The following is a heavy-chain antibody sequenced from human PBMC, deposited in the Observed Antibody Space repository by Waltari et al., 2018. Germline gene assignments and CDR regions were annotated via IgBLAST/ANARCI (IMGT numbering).Heavy chain of an antibody. CDR2: FYYGGRT. V-gene: IGHV4-39*01. CDR3: ARPCCVGGGALLSLDL. Sequence: QLQLQESGPGLVKPSGTLSPTCTASGGSIRRTSYYWGWIRQPPGKGLEWIGSFYYGGRTYYNPSLKSRITISVDTSKNQFSLKLNSVTAADTAVYYCARPCCVGGGALLSLDLWGQGTLVTVSS. D-gene: IGHD3-16*01. J-gene: IGHJ5*02. CDR1: GGSIRRTSYY.